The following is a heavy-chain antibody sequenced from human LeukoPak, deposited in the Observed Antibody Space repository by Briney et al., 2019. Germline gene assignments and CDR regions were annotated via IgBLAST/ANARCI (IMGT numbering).Heavy chain of an antibody. CDR3: ASKRGSGYDYDYFDY. J-gene: IGHJ4*02. V-gene: IGHV1-24*01. CDR1: GYTLTELS. CDR2: FDPEDGET. D-gene: IGHD5-12*01. Sequence: ASVKVSCKVSGYTLTELSMHWVRQAPGKGLEWMGGFDPEDGETIYAQKFQGRVTMTEDTSTDTAYMELSSLRSEDTAVYYCASKRGSGYDYDYFDYWGQGTLVTASS.